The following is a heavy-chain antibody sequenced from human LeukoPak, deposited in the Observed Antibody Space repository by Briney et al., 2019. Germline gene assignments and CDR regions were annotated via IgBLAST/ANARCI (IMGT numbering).Heavy chain of an antibody. CDR2: FNPNSGGT. V-gene: IGHV1-2*06. J-gene: IGHJ5*02. Sequence: ASVKVSCKASGYTFTGYYMHWVRQAPGQGLEWMGRFNPNSGGTNYAQKFQGRVTMTRDTSISTAYMELSRLRSDDTAVYYCPRGLGYCSSTSCYGWFDPWGQGTLVTVSS. CDR3: PRGLGYCSSTSCYGWFDP. D-gene: IGHD2-2*01. CDR1: GYTFTGYY.